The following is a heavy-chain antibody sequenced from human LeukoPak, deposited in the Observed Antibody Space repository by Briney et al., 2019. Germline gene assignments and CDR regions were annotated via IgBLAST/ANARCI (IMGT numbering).Heavy chain of an antibody. V-gene: IGHV4-34*01. CDR2: INHSGST. CDR3: ARGYYGSGSHCCHMDV. J-gene: IGHJ6*03. D-gene: IGHD3-10*01. Sequence: SETLFLTCAVYVGSFSGYYWSWIRQPPGKGLEWIGEINHSGSTNYNSSLKSRVAISVDTSKNQFSLKLSSVTAADTAVYYCARGYYGSGSHCCHMDVWGKGTTITVS. CDR1: VGSFSGYY.